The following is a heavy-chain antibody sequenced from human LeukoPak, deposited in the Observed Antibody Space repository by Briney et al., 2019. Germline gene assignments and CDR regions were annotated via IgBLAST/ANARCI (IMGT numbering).Heavy chain of an antibody. V-gene: IGHV3-48*02. CDR3: ARGVYSSSAGAFDI. J-gene: IGHJ3*02. CDR2: ISSRSSTI. CDR1: GFTFSGYR. Sequence: PGGSLRLSCAASGFTFSGYRMNWVRQAAGKGLEWVSYISSRSSTICYADSVEGRFTISRDNAKNSLFLQMNSLRDEDTAVYYCARGVYSSSAGAFDIWGQGTMVTVSS. D-gene: IGHD6-6*01.